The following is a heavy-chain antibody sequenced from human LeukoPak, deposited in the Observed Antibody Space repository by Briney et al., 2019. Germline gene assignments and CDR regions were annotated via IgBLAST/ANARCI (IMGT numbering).Heavy chain of an antibody. J-gene: IGHJ6*04. Sequence: GGSLRLSCAASGFTFSSYGMSWVRHAPGKGLEWGSSISSSSSYIYYADSVKGRFTISRDNAKNSLYLQMNSLRAEDTAVYYCAELGITMIGGVWGKGTTVTISS. D-gene: IGHD3-10*02. CDR3: AELGITMIGGV. CDR2: ISSSSSYI. CDR1: GFTFSSYG. V-gene: IGHV3-21*01.